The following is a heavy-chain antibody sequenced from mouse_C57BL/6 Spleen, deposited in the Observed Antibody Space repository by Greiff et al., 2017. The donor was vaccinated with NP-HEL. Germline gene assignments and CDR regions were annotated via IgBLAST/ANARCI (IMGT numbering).Heavy chain of an antibody. CDR3: ARRGFYDYYRRYYFDY. CDR1: GYTFTDYY. J-gene: IGHJ2*01. CDR2: INPNNGGT. V-gene: IGHV1-26*01. Sequence: EVQLQQSGPELVKPGASVKISCKASGYTFTDYYMNWVKQSHGKSLEWIGDINPNNGGTSYNQKFKGKATLTVDKSSSTAYMELRSLTSEDSAVYYCARRGFYDYYRRYYFDYWGQGTTLTVSS. D-gene: IGHD2-12*01.